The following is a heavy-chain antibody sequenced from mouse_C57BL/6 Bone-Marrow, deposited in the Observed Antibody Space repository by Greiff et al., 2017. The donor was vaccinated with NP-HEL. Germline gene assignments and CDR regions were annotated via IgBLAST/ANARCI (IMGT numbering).Heavy chain of an antibody. CDR3: ARITTVVGGYAMDY. CDR2: IWRGGST. CDR1: GFSLTSYG. D-gene: IGHD1-1*01. J-gene: IGHJ4*01. Sequence: VKLQEPGPGLVQPSQSLSITCTVSGFSLTSYGVHWVRQSPGKGLEWLGVIWRGGSTDYNAAFMSRLSITKDNSKSQVFFKMNSLQADDTAIYYCARITTVVGGYAMDYWGQGTSVTVSS. V-gene: IGHV2-5*01.